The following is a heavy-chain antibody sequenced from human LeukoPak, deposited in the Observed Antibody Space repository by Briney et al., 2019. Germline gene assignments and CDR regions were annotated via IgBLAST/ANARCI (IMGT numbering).Heavy chain of an antibody. V-gene: IGHV3-11*04. J-gene: IGHJ3*02. CDR2: ISSSGSTI. Sequence: PGGSLRLSCAPSGFTFSDYYMSWIRQAPGKGLEWVSYISSSGSTIYYADSVKGRFTISRDNAKNSLYLQMNSLRAEDTAVYYCARDFPSYYYDSSGYYDAFDIWGQGTMVTVSS. CDR1: GFTFSDYY. CDR3: ARDFPSYYYDSSGYYDAFDI. D-gene: IGHD3-22*01.